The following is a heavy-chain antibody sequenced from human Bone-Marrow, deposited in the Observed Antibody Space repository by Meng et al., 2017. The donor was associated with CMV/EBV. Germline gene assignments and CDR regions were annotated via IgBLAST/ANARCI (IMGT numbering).Heavy chain of an antibody. CDR1: GDSVSSSSVA. D-gene: IGHD5-18*01. J-gene: IGHJ4*02. V-gene: IGHV6-1*01. CDR2: TFYRSKWYN. Sequence: ISGDSVSSSSVAWNWIRQSPSRGPEWLGRTFYRSKWYNEYAESVKSRITINPDTSKNQFSLQLNSVTPEDTAVYYCTRGYNYGFDYWGQGALVTVSS. CDR3: TRGYNYGFDY.